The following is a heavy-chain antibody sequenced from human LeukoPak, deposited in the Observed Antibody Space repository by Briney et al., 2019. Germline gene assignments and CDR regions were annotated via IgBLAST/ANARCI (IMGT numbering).Heavy chain of an antibody. J-gene: IGHJ4*02. V-gene: IGHV3-23*01. CDR1: GFTFSSYA. Sequence: GGSLRLSCAASGFTFSSYAMSWVRQAPGKGLEWVSAISGSGGSTYYADSVKGRFTISRDNSKNTLYLQMNSLRAEDTAVYYCARGNYGSGSYPQTIDYWGQGTLVTVSS. CDR2: ISGSGGST. D-gene: IGHD3-10*01. CDR3: ARGNYGSGSYPQTIDY.